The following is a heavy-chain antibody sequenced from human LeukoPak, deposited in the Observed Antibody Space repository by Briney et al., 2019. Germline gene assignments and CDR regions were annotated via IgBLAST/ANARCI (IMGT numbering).Heavy chain of an antibody. V-gene: IGHV4-38-2*01. CDR2: IYHSGST. J-gene: IGHJ5*02. CDR1: GYSISSGYY. Sequence: SETLSLTCAVSGYSISSGYYWGWIRQPPGKGLEWIGSIYHSGSTYYNPSLKGRVTISVDTSKNQFSLKLSSVTAADTAVYYCARGFVGDGYNSPWGQGTLVTVSS. CDR3: ARGFVGDGYNSP. D-gene: IGHD5-24*01.